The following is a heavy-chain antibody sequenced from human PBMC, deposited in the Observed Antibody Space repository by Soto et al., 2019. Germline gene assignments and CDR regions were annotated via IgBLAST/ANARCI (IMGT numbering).Heavy chain of an antibody. CDR1: GYTLTELS. Sequence: GASVKVSCKVSGYTLTELSMHWVRQAPGKGLEWMGGFDPEDGETIYAQQFQGRVTMTEDTSTDTAYMELSSLGSEYTAVYYCAPVYCGRDCYPFDYWGQGTLVTVSS. D-gene: IGHD2-21*02. J-gene: IGHJ4*02. CDR3: APVYCGRDCYPFDY. V-gene: IGHV1-24*01. CDR2: FDPEDGET.